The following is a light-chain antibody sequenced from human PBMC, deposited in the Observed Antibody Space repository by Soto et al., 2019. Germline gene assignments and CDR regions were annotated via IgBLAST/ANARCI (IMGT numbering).Light chain of an antibody. CDR2: EAS. CDR1: QSISSY. J-gene: IGKJ5*01. CDR3: QQLNTLPFT. V-gene: IGKV1-9*01. Sequence: DIPLTPSPSSLSASVGVSVPITFRASQSISSYLAWYQQKPGKAPKLMIYEASTMQSGVPSRFSGSGSGTEFTLTISGLLPEDFATYHCQQLNTLPFTFGQGTRLEIK.